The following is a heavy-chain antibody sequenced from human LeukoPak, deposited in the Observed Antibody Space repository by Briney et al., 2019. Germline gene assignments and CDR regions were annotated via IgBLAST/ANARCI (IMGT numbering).Heavy chain of an antibody. Sequence: GGSLRLSCAASGFTFNSYAMSCVRQAPGKGLEWVSAISASGDSTYYADSVKGRFTISRDNSKNTLYLQTNTLRAEDTAVYYCAKVHDYGGNSFHFWGQGTLVTVSS. D-gene: IGHD4-23*01. CDR1: GFTFNSYA. CDR3: AKVHDYGGNSFHF. V-gene: IGHV3-23*01. CDR2: ISASGDST. J-gene: IGHJ1*01.